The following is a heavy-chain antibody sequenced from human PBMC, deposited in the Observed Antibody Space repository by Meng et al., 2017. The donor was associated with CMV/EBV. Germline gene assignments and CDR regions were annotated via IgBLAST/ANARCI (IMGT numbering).Heavy chain of an antibody. CDR2: INPNSGGT. CDR1: GYTFTGYY. D-gene: IGHD3-3*02. Sequence: ASVKVSCKASGYTFTGYYMHWVRQAPGQGLEWMGWINPNSGGTNYAQKFQGRVTMTRDTSISTAYMELSRLRSDDTAVYYCARDRDPFSAWFDPWGQGTLVTVSS. J-gene: IGHJ5*02. V-gene: IGHV1-2*02. CDR3: ARDRDPFSAWFDP.